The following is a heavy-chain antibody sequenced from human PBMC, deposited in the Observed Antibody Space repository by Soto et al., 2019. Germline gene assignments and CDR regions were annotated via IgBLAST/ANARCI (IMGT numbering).Heavy chain of an antibody. Sequence: PGESLNISCRGSCYGFTSYPISWVRQMPEKGLDWMGSIEPSDSYTNYSPSFQGHVTISSDKSISTAYLQWSSLKASDTAMYYCGSLRAATGSAASDYWGQGTLVTVPS. V-gene: IGHV5-10-1*01. D-gene: IGHD6-13*01. CDR2: IEPSDSYT. J-gene: IGHJ4*02. CDR1: CYGFTSYP. CDR3: GSLRAATGSAASDY.